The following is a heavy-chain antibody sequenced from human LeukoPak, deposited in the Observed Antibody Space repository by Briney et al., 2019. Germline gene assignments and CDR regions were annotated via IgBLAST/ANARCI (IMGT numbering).Heavy chain of an antibody. CDR1: GGSVSSGSYY. J-gene: IGHJ4*02. V-gene: IGHV4-61*01. CDR3: ARDRSLDY. CDR2: IYYSGST. Sequence: SETLSLTGSVSGGSVSSGSYYWGWIRQPPGKGLEWIGYIYYSGSTNYNPSLKSRVTISVDPSKNQFSLKLSSVTAADTAVYYCARDRSLDYWGQGTLVTVSS.